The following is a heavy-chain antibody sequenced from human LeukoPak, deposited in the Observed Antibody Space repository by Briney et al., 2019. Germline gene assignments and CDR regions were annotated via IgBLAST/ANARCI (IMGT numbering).Heavy chain of an antibody. D-gene: IGHD3-9*01. V-gene: IGHV4-59*08. Sequence: PSETLSLTCTVSGGSISSYYWSWIRQPPGRGLEWIGYISYSGSTNYNPSLKSRVTISIDTSKNQFSLKLRSVTAADTAIYYCARQGYDILTGYIDAFDIWGQGTMVTVSS. J-gene: IGHJ3*02. CDR2: ISYSGST. CDR3: ARQGYDILTGYIDAFDI. CDR1: GGSISSYY.